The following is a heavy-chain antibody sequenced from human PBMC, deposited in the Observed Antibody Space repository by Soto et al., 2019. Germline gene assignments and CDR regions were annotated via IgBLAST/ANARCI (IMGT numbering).Heavy chain of an antibody. CDR1: GFTFSSYG. CDR2: IWYDGSNK. V-gene: IGHV3-33*01. CDR3: ARDLSGDYGALDT. J-gene: IGHJ3*02. Sequence: ESGGGVVQPGRSLRLSCAASGFTFSSYGVHWARQGPGKGLEWVAVIWYDGSNKVYADSVKGRFTISKDNSKNTLYLQMNSLRAEDTAVYYCARDLSGDYGALDTWGQGTMVTVSS. D-gene: IGHD4-17*01.